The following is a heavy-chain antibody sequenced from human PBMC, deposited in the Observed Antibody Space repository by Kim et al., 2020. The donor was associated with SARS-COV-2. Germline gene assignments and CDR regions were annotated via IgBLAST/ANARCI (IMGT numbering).Heavy chain of an antibody. D-gene: IGHD1-1*01. CDR3: ARVSGTTDYFDY. Sequence: GGSLRLSCAASGFNFSSYEMNWVRQAPGKGLEWVSFITGSGTAIYYADSVKGRFTISRDNAKKSLYLQMNSLRAEDTAFYYCARVSGTTDYFDYWGQGTLVTVSS. CDR1: GFNFSSYE. V-gene: IGHV3-48*03. CDR2: ITGSGTAI. J-gene: IGHJ4*02.